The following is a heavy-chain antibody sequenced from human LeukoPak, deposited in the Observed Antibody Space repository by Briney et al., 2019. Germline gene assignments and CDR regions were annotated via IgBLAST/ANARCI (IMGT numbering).Heavy chain of an antibody. CDR3: ARVDYGDYSKDFDY. J-gene: IGHJ4*02. CDR1: GGSFSGYY. Sequence: SETLSLTCAVYGGSFSGYYWSWIRQPPGKGLEWIGEINHSGSTNYNPSLKSRVTMSVDTSKNQFSLKVNSMTAADTAVYYCARVDYGDYSKDFDYWGQGTLATVSS. CDR2: INHSGST. D-gene: IGHD4-17*01. V-gene: IGHV4-34*01.